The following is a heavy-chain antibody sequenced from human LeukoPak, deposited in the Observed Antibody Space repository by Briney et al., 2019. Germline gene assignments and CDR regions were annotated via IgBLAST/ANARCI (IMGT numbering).Heavy chain of an antibody. V-gene: IGHV4-39*01. CDR3: ARLGYGYSSGGEVQH. CDR1: GGYLSSSHFY. CDR2: IYYSGST. D-gene: IGHD6-19*01. J-gene: IGHJ1*01. Sequence: PSETLSLTCTVSGGYLSSSHFYWGWIRQPPGKGLEWIGNIYYSGSTYYNPSLKSRVTIFVDTSKNQFSLKLSSVTAADTAVYYCARLGYGYSSGGEVQHWGQGTLVTVSS.